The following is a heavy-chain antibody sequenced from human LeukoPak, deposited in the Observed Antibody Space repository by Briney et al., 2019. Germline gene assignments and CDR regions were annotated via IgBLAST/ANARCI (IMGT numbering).Heavy chain of an antibody. CDR3: ARDTEVTAGYYLGY. J-gene: IGHJ4*02. Sequence: PGGSLRLSCAASGFTFSSYSMNWVRQAPGKGLEWVSSISSSSSYIYYADSVKGRFTISRDNAKNSLYLQMNSLRAEDTAVYLCARDTEVTAGYYLGYLGQGTLVTVSS. CDR1: GFTFSSYS. D-gene: IGHD5-18*01. V-gene: IGHV3-21*01. CDR2: ISSSSSYI.